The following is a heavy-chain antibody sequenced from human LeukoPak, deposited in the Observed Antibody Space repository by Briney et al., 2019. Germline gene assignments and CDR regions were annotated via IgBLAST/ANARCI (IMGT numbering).Heavy chain of an antibody. Sequence: ASVKVSCKASGYTFTSYGISWVRQAPGQGLAWMGWISAYNGNTNYAQKLQGRVTMTTDTSTSTAYMELRSLRSDDTAVYYCARDEVAVAGNTYYYGMDVWGQGTTVTVSS. CDR2: ISAYNGNT. CDR1: GYTFTSYG. J-gene: IGHJ6*02. V-gene: IGHV1-18*01. D-gene: IGHD6-19*01. CDR3: ARDEVAVAGNTYYYGMDV.